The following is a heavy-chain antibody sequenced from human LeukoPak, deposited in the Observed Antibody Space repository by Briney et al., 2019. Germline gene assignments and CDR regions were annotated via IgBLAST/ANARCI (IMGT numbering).Heavy chain of an antibody. V-gene: IGHV3-48*01. CDR3: AKVGPRDGYREYYFDY. Sequence: GGSLRLSCAASGFTFSSYNMNWVRQAPGKGLEWVSYISSSSSITYYADSVKGRFTISRDNSKNTLYLQMNSLRAEDTAVYYCAKVGPRDGYREYYFDYWGQGTLVTVSS. CDR2: ISSSSSIT. D-gene: IGHD5-24*01. CDR1: GFTFSSYN. J-gene: IGHJ4*02.